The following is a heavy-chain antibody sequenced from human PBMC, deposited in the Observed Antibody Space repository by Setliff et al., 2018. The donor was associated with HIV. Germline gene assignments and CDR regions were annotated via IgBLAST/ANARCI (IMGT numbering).Heavy chain of an antibody. V-gene: IGHV3-53*01. Sequence: GGSLRLSCAASGFTVSSKYMNWVRQVPGKGLEWVSILYNDGRTYYADSVKGRFTVSRDNSKNTLYLQMNSLRAEDTAVYYCAKGRDSSGYFDYWGQGTLVTVSS. CDR2: LYNDGRT. CDR1: GFTVSSKY. CDR3: AKGRDSSGYFDY. J-gene: IGHJ4*02. D-gene: IGHD3-22*01.